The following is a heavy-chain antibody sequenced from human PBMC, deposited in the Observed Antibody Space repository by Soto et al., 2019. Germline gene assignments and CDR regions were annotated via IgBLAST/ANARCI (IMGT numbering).Heavy chain of an antibody. CDR1: GYSFTSYW. J-gene: IGHJ6*02. V-gene: IGHV5-10-1*01. CDR2: IDPGDSYS. Sequence: PGESLKISCKGSGYSFTSYWISWVRQTPGKGLEWMGRIDPGDSYSNYNPSFQGHVTISVDKSISTAYLHWSSLKASDTAMYYCARSVISMVRGVREGHSYYGMDVWGQGTTVTVSS. CDR3: ARSVISMVRGVREGHSYYGMDV. D-gene: IGHD3-10*01.